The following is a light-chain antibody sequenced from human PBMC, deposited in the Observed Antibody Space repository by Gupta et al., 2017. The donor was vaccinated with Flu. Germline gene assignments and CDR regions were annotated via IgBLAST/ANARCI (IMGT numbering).Light chain of an antibody. Sequence: EIVLTQSPATLPLSPGERATLSCRASQTISNYLAWYQQKPGQPPRLLIYDASSRATDIPARFSGSGSGTDFTLTISSREPEDFAVYYCQQRYNWPPLTFGGGTKVEIK. J-gene: IGKJ4*01. CDR2: DAS. V-gene: IGKV3-11*01. CDR3: QQRYNWPPLT. CDR1: QTISNY.